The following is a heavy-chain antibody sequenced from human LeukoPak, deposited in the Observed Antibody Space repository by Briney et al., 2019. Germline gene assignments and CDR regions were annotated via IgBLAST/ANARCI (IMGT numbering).Heavy chain of an antibody. D-gene: IGHD3-10*01. J-gene: IGHJ4*02. CDR3: AKDPRTPHYYGSGSYGNY. CDR2: ISGSGGST. CDR1: GFTFSSYA. Sequence: GGSLRLSCAASGFTFSSYAMSWVRQAPGKGLEWVSAISGSGGSTYYADSVKGRFTISRDNSKNTLYLQMNSLRAEDTAVYYCAKDPRTPHYYGSGSYGNYWGQGTLVTVSS. V-gene: IGHV3-23*01.